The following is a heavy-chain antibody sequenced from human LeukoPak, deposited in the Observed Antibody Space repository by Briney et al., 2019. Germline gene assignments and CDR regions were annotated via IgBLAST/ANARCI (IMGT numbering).Heavy chain of an antibody. CDR3: ARDTVTTWGSWFDP. CDR1: GGSISSYY. J-gene: IGHJ5*02. D-gene: IGHD4-17*01. V-gene: IGHV4-59*01. CDR2: IYYSGST. Sequence: SETLSLTSTVSGGSISSYYWSWIRQPPGKGLEWIGYIYYSGSTNYNPSLKSRVTISVDTSKNQFSLKLSSVTAADTAVYYCARDTVTTWGSWFDPWGQGTLVTVSS.